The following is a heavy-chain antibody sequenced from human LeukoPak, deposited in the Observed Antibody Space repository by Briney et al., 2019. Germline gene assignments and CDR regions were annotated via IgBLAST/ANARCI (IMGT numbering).Heavy chain of an antibody. CDR3: ARDLGEPLNDY. CDR1: GFTVSSNS. J-gene: IGHJ4*02. Sequence: PGGSLRLSCTVSGFTVSSNSMSWVRQAPGKGLEWVANIKQDGSEKYYVDSVKGRFTISRDNAKNSLYLQMNSLRAEDTAVYYCARDLGEPLNDYWGQGTLVTVSS. CDR2: IKQDGSEK. D-gene: IGHD1-26*01. V-gene: IGHV3-7*01.